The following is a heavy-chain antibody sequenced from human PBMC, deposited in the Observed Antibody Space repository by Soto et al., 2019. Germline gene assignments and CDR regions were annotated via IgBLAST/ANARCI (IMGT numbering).Heavy chain of an antibody. V-gene: IGHV1-2*04. CDR2: INPKSGGT. CDR1: GYGFTAYH. CDR3: ARGDSTDCSNGVCSFFYNHDMDV. J-gene: IGHJ6*02. Sequence: AAVQVSCKASGYGFTAYHIHCVQQAPGQGLEWLGRINPKSGGTSTAQKFQGWVTMTTDTSISTASMELTRLASDDTAIYYCARGDSTDCSNGVCSFFYNHDMDVWGQGTTVTVSS. D-gene: IGHD2-8*01.